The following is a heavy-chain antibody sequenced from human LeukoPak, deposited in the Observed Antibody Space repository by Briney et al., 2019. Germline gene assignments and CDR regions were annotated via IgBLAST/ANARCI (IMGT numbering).Heavy chain of an antibody. CDR2: IWYDGSHT. V-gene: IGHV3-33*01. J-gene: IGHJ6*02. Sequence: GGSLRLSCAASGFSFSSYGMRWVRQAPGKGLEWVGDIWYDGSHTYYADSVKGRFTISRDNSMTTLYMQMNSLRGEDAAVYYCVRGGYCSGTSCAHYDGMDVWGQGTTVTVSS. CDR1: GFSFSSYG. D-gene: IGHD2-2*01. CDR3: VRGGYCSGTSCAHYDGMDV.